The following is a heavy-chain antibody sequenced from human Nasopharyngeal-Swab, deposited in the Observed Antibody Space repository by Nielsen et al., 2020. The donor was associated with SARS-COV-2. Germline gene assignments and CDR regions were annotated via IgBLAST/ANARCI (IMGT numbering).Heavy chain of an antibody. CDR2: IRSKAYGGTT. V-gene: IGHV3-49*04. D-gene: IGHD3-3*01. J-gene: IGHJ6*02. CDR1: GFTLCDHY. CDR3: TRNYDFGLYYYYGMDV. Sequence: GESLKISCVASGFTLCDHYMDWVRQAPGKGLEWVGFIRSKAYGGTTEYAASVKGRFTISRDDSKSIAYLQMNSLKTEDTAVYYCTRNYDFGLYYYYGMDVWGQGTTVTVSS.